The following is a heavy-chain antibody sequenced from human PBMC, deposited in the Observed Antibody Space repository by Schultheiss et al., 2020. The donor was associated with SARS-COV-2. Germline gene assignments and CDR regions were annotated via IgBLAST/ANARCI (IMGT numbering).Heavy chain of an antibody. CDR3: ARDRGAAGSD. Sequence: GGSLRLSCAASAFTFSTYDMHWVRQATGRGLEWVAVISYDGSNKYYADSVKGRFTISRDNSKNTLYLQMNSLRAEDTAVYYCARDRGAAGSDWGQGTLVTVSS. J-gene: IGHJ4*02. CDR2: ISYDGSNK. CDR1: AFTFSTYD. V-gene: IGHV3-30*03. D-gene: IGHD6-13*01.